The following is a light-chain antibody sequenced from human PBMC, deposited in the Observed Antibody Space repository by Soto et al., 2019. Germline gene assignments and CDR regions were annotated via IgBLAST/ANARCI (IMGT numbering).Light chain of an antibody. V-gene: IGLV1-51*01. CDR2: DNN. J-gene: IGLJ1*01. CDR1: SSNIGNNY. Sequence: QSVLPQPPSVSAAPGQKVTISCSGSSSNIGNNYVSWYQQLPGTAPKLLIYDNNKRPSGIPDRFSGAKSGTSATLGITGLQTGDEADYYCGTWDSILSSYVFGTGTKVNVL. CDR3: GTWDSILSSYV.